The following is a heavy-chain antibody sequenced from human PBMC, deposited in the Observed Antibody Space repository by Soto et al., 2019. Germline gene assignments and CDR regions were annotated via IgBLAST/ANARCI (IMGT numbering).Heavy chain of an antibody. Sequence: SVKVSCKASGFTFTSSAVQWVRQARGQRLEWIGWIVVGSGNTNYAQKFQERVTITRDMSTSTAYMELSSLRSEDTAVHYCAAVWRPYSGYVRGDFDYWGQGTLVTVSS. V-gene: IGHV1-58*01. J-gene: IGHJ4*02. CDR2: IVVGSGNT. CDR1: GFTFTSSA. CDR3: AAVWRPYSGYVRGDFDY. D-gene: IGHD5-12*01.